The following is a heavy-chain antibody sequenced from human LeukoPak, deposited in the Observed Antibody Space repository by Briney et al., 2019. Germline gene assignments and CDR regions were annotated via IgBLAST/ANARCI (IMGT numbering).Heavy chain of an antibody. CDR2: TYYRSKWYN. Sequence: SQTVSLTCAISMDSVSSNSAVCKWIRQSPSRGLEWLGRTYYRSKWYNDYAVSVKSRITINPDTSKKQFSLQLNSVTPEDTAVYYCARVANRAYYFDYWGQGTLVTVSS. CDR3: ARVANRAYYFDY. V-gene: IGHV6-1*01. J-gene: IGHJ4*02. CDR1: MDSVSSNSAV. D-gene: IGHD3-10*01.